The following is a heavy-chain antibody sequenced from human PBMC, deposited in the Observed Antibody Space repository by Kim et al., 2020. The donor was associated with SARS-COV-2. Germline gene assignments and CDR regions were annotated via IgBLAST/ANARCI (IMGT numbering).Heavy chain of an antibody. J-gene: IGHJ3*02. V-gene: IGHV5-51*01. Sequence: GESLKISCKGSGYSFTSYWIGWVRQMPGKGLEWMGIIYPGDSDTRYSPSFQGQVTISADKSISTAYLQWSSLKASDTAMYYCARQGVYYYDSSGYDPNAFDIWGQGTMVTVSS. CDR1: GYSFTSYW. D-gene: IGHD3-22*01. CDR2: IYPGDSDT. CDR3: ARQGVYYYDSSGYDPNAFDI.